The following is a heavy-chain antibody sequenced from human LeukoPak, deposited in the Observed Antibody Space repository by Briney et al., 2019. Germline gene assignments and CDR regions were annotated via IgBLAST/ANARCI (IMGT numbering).Heavy chain of an antibody. D-gene: IGHD3-10*02. CDR1: GFTFSTYS. CDR3: ANSVRGVIVRGFDY. CDR2: ISASSSYI. V-gene: IGHV3-21*01. Sequence: AGSLRLSCAASGFTFSTYSMNWVRQAPGKGLEWVSSISASSSYIYYADSVKGRFTVSRDNAKNSLYLQMNSLRAEDTAVYYCANSVRGVIVRGFDYWGQGTLVTVSS. J-gene: IGHJ4*02.